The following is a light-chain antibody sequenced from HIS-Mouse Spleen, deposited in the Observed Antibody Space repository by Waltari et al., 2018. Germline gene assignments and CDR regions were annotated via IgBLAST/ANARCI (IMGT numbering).Light chain of an antibody. CDR3: QQYYSTPRT. CDR1: RSVLYSSNNKNY. J-gene: IGKJ1*01. CDR2: WAS. V-gene: IGKV4-1*01. Sequence: VMTQLPNPLPGPLGERPPINCKSARSVLYSSNNKNYLAWYQQKPGQPPKLLIYWASTRESGVPDRFSGSGSGTDFTLTISSLQAEDVAVYYCQQYYSTPRTFGQGTKVEIK.